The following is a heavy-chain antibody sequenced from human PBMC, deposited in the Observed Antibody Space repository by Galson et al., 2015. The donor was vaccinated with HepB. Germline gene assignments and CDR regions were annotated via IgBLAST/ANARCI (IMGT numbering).Heavy chain of an antibody. D-gene: IGHD6-19*01. J-gene: IGHJ3*02. Sequence: SLRLSCAASGFTFDDYAMHWVRQAPGKGLEWVSGISWNSGSIGYADSVKGRFTISRDNAKNSLYLQMNSLRAEDTALYYCAKDMEQWPRGLAFDIWGQGTMVTVSS. V-gene: IGHV3-9*01. CDR1: GFTFDDYA. CDR2: ISWNSGSI. CDR3: AKDMEQWPRGLAFDI.